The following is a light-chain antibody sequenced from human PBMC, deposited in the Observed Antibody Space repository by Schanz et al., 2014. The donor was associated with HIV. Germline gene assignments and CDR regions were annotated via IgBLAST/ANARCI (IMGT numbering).Light chain of an antibody. CDR1: QSVGTN. J-gene: IGKJ5*01. CDR2: AAS. V-gene: IGKV3-20*01. Sequence: EIVMTQSPATLSMSPGERATLSCRASQSVGTNLAWFQQKPGQAPTLLIYAASSRASGIPDRFSGSGSGADFTLTISGLEPEDFAVYYCQQYGSSTITFGQGTRLEIK. CDR3: QQYGSSTIT.